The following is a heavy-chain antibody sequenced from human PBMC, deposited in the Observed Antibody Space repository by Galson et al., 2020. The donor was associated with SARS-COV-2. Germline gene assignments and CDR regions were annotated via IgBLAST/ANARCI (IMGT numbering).Heavy chain of an antibody. J-gene: IGHJ6*02. Sequence: ASETLSLTCTVSGDSISSGYYYWSWIRQRPGKGLEWIGHIYYSGTTYYNPSLKSRITISVDTSKNQFSLKLNSVTAADTAVYFCARDRAGIPNYYGSGYYYYGLDVWGLGTTVTVSS. CDR1: GDSISSGYYY. V-gene: IGHV4-31*03. CDR3: ARDRAGIPNYYGSGYYYYGLDV. D-gene: IGHD3-10*01. CDR2: IYYSGTT.